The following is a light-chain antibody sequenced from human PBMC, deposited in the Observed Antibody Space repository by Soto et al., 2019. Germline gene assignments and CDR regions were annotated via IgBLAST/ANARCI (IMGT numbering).Light chain of an antibody. J-gene: IGKJ5*01. CDR3: QQYGNSPIS. CDR2: DAS. V-gene: IGKV3-11*01. CDR1: QSVSSY. Sequence: EIVLTQSPATLSLSPGERATLSCRASQSVSSYLAWYQQKPGQAPRLLIYDASNRATGIPARFSGSGSGTDITLTVSRLEPEDFALYYCQQYGNSPISCGQGTRREIK.